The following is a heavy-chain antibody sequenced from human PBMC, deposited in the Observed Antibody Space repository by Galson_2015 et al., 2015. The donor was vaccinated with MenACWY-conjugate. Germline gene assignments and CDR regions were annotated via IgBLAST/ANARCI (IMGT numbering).Heavy chain of an antibody. V-gene: IGHV1-18*01. CDR3: RICSDLGGFDY. J-gene: IGHJ4*02. D-gene: IGHD1-26*01. Sequence: SVKVSCKASGYAFTSYGISWVRQAPGKGLEWMGWISAYNGNTNYAQKLQGRVTMTTDTSTNTAYMELRSLRSDDTAVYYCRICSDLGGFDYWGQGTLVTVSS. CDR2: ISAYNGNT. CDR1: GYAFTSYG.